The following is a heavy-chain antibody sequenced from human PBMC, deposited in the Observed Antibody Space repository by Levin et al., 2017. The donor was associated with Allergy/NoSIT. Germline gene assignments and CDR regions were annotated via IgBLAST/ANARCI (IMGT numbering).Heavy chain of an antibody. Sequence: SQTLSLTCTVSGGSISSYYWSWIRQPPGKGLEWIGYIYYSGSTNYNPSLKSRVTISVDTSKNQFSLKLSSVTAADTAVYYCARTYGGYFDYWGQGTLVTVSS. CDR1: GGSISSYY. J-gene: IGHJ4*02. CDR2: IYYSGST. V-gene: IGHV4-59*01. D-gene: IGHD4-23*01. CDR3: ARTYGGYFDY.